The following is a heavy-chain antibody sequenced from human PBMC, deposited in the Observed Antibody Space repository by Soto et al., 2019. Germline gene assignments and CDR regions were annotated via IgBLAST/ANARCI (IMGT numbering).Heavy chain of an antibody. Sequence: QVQLVQSGAEVKKPGSSVKVSCKASGGTFSSYAISWVRQAPGQGLEWMGGIIPIFGTANYAQKFQGRVTITADESTSTAYMELSSLRSEDTAVYYCARGAGIVATLAYYYYGMDVWGQGTTVTVSS. V-gene: IGHV1-69*12. J-gene: IGHJ6*02. CDR1: GGTFSSYA. CDR3: ARGAGIVATLAYYYYGMDV. D-gene: IGHD5-12*01. CDR2: IIPIFGTA.